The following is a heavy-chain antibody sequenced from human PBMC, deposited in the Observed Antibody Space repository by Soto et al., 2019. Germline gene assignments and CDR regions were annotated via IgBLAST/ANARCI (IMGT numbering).Heavy chain of an antibody. Sequence: SETLSLTCTVSGGSISSSSYYWGWIRQPPGKGLEWIGSIYYSGSTYYNPSLKSRVTISVDTSKNQFSLKLSSVTAADTAVYYCARRLVVVVAATREDYYYMDVWGKGTTVTVSS. CDR1: GGSISSSSYY. CDR2: IYYSGST. D-gene: IGHD2-15*01. J-gene: IGHJ6*03. CDR3: ARRLVVVVAATREDYYYMDV. V-gene: IGHV4-39*01.